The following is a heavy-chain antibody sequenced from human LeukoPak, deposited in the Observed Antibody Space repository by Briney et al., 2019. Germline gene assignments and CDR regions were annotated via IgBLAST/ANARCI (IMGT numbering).Heavy chain of an antibody. CDR3: ASIPRSIAAPGATNWFDP. CDR2: IYHSGST. Sequence: SETLSLTCTVSGGSISSGGYYWSWIRQPPGKGLEWIGHIYHSGSTYYNPSLKSRVTISVDRSKNQFSLKLSSVTAADTAVYYCASIPRSIAAPGATNWFDPWGQGTLVTVSS. J-gene: IGHJ5*02. CDR1: GGSISSGGYY. V-gene: IGHV4-30-2*01. D-gene: IGHD6-6*01.